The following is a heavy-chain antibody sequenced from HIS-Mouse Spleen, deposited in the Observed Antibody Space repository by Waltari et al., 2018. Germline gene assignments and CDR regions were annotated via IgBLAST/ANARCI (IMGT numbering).Heavy chain of an antibody. CDR2: IRSKAYGGTT. Sequence: EVQLVESGGGLVKPGRSLRLSCTASGFTFVDYAMSWFRQAPGKGLEWVGFIRSKAYGGTTEYAASVKGRFTISRDDSKSIAYLQMNSLKTEDTAVYYCTRPRQTDDYWGQGTLVTVSS. CDR1: GFTFVDYA. CDR3: TRPRQTDDY. J-gene: IGHJ4*02. V-gene: IGHV3-49*05.